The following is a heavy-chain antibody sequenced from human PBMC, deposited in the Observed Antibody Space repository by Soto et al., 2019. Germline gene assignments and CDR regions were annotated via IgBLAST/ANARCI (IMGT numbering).Heavy chain of an antibody. CDR2: ISSNGGST. D-gene: IGHD6-13*01. J-gene: IGHJ4*02. Sequence: GGSLRLSCAASGFTFSSYAMHWVRQAPGKGLEYVSAISSNGGSTYYANSVKGRFTISRDNSKNTLYLQMGSLRAEDMAVYYCARAGKGSWSNGYYFDYWGQGTLVTVSS. CDR1: GFTFSSYA. V-gene: IGHV3-64*01. CDR3: ARAGKGSWSNGYYFDY.